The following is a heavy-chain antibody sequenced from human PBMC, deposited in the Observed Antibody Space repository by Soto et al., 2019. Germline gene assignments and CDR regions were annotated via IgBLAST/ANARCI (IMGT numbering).Heavy chain of an antibody. CDR1: GFTFSNAW. D-gene: IGHD5-12*01. Sequence: GSLRLSCAASGFTFSNAWMNWVRQAPGKGLEWVGRIKSKTDGGTTDYAAPVKGRFTISRDDSKNTLYLQMNSLKTEDTAVYYCTTGHVEMATIYYYYYGMDVWGQGTTVTVSS. CDR3: TTGHVEMATIYYYYYGMDV. CDR2: IKSKTDGGTT. J-gene: IGHJ6*02. V-gene: IGHV3-15*07.